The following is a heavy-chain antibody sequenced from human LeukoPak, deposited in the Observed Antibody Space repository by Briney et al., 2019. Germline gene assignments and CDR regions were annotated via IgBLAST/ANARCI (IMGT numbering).Heavy chain of an antibody. Sequence: GGSLRVSCATSGFTFSAHGMNWVRQAPGKGLEWISYISSSSARYYADSVKGRFTIPRDNAKNSLYLQMNSLRAEDTAVYYCAELGITMIGGVWGKGTTVTISS. CDR2: ISSSSAR. D-gene: IGHD3-10*02. V-gene: IGHV3-69-1*02. J-gene: IGHJ6*04. CDR3: AELGITMIGGV. CDR1: GFTFSAHG.